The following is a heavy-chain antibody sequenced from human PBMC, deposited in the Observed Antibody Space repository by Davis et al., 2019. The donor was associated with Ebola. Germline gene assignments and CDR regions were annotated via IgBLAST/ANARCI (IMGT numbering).Heavy chain of an antibody. Sequence: SVKVSCKATGDTFSNYGINWVRQAPRQGLEWMGRIIPMVDTTNYARKFQDRVTMSADKSTSTVYMELSSLRSGDTAVYYCASGPWVYTTRRGLTLDNWGQGTQVTVSS. D-gene: IGHD2-8*01. CDR1: GDTFSNYG. J-gene: IGHJ4*02. CDR3: ASGPWVYTTRRGLTLDN. V-gene: IGHV1-69*04. CDR2: IIPMVDTT.